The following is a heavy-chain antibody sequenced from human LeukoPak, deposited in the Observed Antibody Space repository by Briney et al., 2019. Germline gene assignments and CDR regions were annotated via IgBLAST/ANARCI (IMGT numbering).Heavy chain of an antibody. Sequence: TGGSLRLSRAASGFTFSSYGMHWVRQAPGKGLEWVAGISYDGSNKYYADSVKGRVTISRDNSKNTLYLQMNSLRAEDTAVYYCARDAMNSGFWYQDYYFDYWGQGTLVTVSS. D-gene: IGHD6-19*01. V-gene: IGHV3-30*03. CDR1: GFTFSSYG. CDR3: ARDAMNSGFWYQDYYFDY. J-gene: IGHJ4*02. CDR2: ISYDGSNK.